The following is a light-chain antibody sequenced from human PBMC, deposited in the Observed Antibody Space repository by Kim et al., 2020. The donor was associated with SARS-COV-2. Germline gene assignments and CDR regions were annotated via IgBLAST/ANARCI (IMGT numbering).Light chain of an antibody. V-gene: IGKV1-17*01. CDR3: LQHSTYPIT. J-gene: IGKJ5*01. CDR1: QDIRND. CDR2: GAS. Sequence: ASVGDRVTSTGRASQDIRNDLGWYQQNPGRAPKRLIYGASSLQSGVPSRFSGSGSGTEFTLTISSVQPEDFATYFWLQHSTYPITFGQGTRLEIK.